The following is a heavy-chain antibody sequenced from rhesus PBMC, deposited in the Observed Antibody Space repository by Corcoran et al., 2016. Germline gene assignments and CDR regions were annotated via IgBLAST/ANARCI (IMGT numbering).Heavy chain of an antibody. CDR3: AGATFDY. D-gene: IGHD1-44*02. V-gene: IGHV1-111*02. CDR2: VDPEDGEA. CDR1: GYPFSDYF. Sequence: EVQLVQSGAEVKKPGASVKISCKASGYPFSDYFLQWVRQAPGKGLEGMGRVDPEDGEAIHARKFQDRVTFTADTSTDTAYMELSSLRSEDTAVYYCAGATFDYWGQGVLVTVSS. J-gene: IGHJ4*01.